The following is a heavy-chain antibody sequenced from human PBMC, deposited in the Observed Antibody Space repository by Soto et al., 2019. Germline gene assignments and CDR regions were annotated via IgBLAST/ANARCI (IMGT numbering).Heavy chain of an antibody. CDR2: ISYDGSNK. Sequence: QVQLVESGGGVVQPGRSLRLSCAASGFTFSSYAMHWVRQAPGKGLEWVAVISYDGSNKYYADSVKGRFTISRDNSKNTLYLQMNSLRAEDTAVYYCARDYNSGSYVDYWGQGTLVTVSS. CDR3: ARDYNSGSYVDY. CDR1: GFTFSSYA. D-gene: IGHD6-19*01. V-gene: IGHV3-30-3*01. J-gene: IGHJ4*02.